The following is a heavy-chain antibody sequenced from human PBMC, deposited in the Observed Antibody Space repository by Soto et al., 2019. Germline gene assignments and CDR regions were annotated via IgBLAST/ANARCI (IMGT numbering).Heavy chain of an antibody. J-gene: IGHJ5*02. CDR2: IYYSGST. Sequence: QLQLQESGPGLVKPSETLSLTCTVSGGSISSSSYYWGWIRQPPGKGLEWIGSIYYSGSTYYNPSRKSRVTISVDTSKNQFALKLSSVTAADTAVYYCARWYYDILTGDIGFDPWGQGTLVTVSS. D-gene: IGHD3-9*01. V-gene: IGHV4-39*01. CDR1: GGSISSSSYY. CDR3: ARWYYDILTGDIGFDP.